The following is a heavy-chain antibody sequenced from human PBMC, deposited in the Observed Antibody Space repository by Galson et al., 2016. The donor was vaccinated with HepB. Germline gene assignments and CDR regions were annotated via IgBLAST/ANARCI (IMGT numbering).Heavy chain of an antibody. CDR3: AKRALERFFDY. CDR1: GFTFSSYA. J-gene: IGHJ4*02. CDR2: ISDGGGAT. Sequence: SLRLSCAASGFTFSSYAMSWVRQAPGKGPEWVSTISDGGGATYYTDSVKGRFTISRDNSKSTLHLQMSSLRAEDTAVYYCAKRALERFFDYWGQGALVSVPS. V-gene: IGHV3-23*01.